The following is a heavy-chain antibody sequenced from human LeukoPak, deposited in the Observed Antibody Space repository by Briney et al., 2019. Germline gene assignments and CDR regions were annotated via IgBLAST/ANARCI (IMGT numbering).Heavy chain of an antibody. D-gene: IGHD5-18*01. CDR1: GFTFSNYG. Sequence: GGSLRLSCAASGFTFSNYGMHWVRQAPGKGLEWVAVISYDGSNKHYADSVKGRFTISRDNSKNTPYLQMNSLRAEDTAVYYCAKGGGGYRNGFSVWGKGTTVTVSS. CDR3: AKGGGGYRNGFSV. CDR2: ISYDGSNK. V-gene: IGHV3-30*18. J-gene: IGHJ6*04.